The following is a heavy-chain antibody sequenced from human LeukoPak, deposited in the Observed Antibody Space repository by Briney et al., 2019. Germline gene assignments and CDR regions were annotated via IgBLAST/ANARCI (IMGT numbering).Heavy chain of an antibody. Sequence: SETLSLTCTVSGGSISSSSYFWGWIRQSPGKGLEWIGSINYSGSTYYNPSLKSRVTMSVDTSKNQFSLKLNSVTAADTAVYCARAEPRGSIWYPYWGQGTLVTVS. V-gene: IGHV4-39*07. D-gene: IGHD6-13*01. CDR1: GGSISSSSYF. CDR2: INYSGST. J-gene: IGHJ4*02. CDR3: ARAEPRGSIWYPY.